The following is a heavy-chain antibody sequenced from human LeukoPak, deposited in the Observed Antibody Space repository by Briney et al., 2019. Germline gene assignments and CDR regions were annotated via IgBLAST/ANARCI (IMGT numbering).Heavy chain of an antibody. Sequence: PSETLSLTCAVYGGSFSGYYWSWIRQPPGKGLEWIGEINHSGSTNYNPSLKSRVTISVDTSKNQFSLKLSSVTAADTAVYYCARERFYYYGSGSPFDYWGQGTLVTVSS. CDR2: INHSGST. CDR1: GGSFSGYY. D-gene: IGHD3-10*01. CDR3: ARERFYYYGSGSPFDY. V-gene: IGHV4-34*01. J-gene: IGHJ4*02.